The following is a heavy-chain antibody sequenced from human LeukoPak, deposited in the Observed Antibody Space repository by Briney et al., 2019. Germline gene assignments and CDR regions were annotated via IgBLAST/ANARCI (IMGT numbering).Heavy chain of an antibody. CDR2: IHPNTGAT. Sequence: ASVKVSCKTSGYTFTDYYLHWVRQAPGQGLEWVGWIHPNTGATHYAQKFQGRLTMTRDTSVSTVYMELTRLRSDDTAVYYCARDMGRYSGYDYDYWGQGTLVTASS. V-gene: IGHV1-2*02. J-gene: IGHJ4*02. D-gene: IGHD5-12*01. CDR1: GYTFTDYY. CDR3: ARDMGRYSGYDYDY.